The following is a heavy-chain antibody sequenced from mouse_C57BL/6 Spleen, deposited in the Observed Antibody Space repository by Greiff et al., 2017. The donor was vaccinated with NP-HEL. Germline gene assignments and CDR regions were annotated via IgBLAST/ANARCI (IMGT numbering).Heavy chain of an antibody. J-gene: IGHJ2*01. CDR1: GYTFTDYE. Sequence: VQLVESGAELVRPGASVTLSCKASGYTFTDYEMHWVKQTPVHGLEWIGAIDPETGGTAYNQKFKGKAILTADKSSSTAYMELRSLTSEDSAVYYCTSLREGYWGQGTTLTVSS. V-gene: IGHV1-15*01. CDR3: TSLREGY. D-gene: IGHD1-1*01. CDR2: IDPETGGT.